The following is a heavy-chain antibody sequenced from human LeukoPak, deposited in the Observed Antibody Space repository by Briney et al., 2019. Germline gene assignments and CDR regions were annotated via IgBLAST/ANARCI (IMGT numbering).Heavy chain of an antibody. CDR1: GASVYSISAA. J-gene: IGHJ3*02. D-gene: IGHD2-8*01. V-gene: IGHV6-1*01. Sequence: SQTLSLTCAISGASVYSISAAWNWIRQSPSRGLEWLGRTYYRSKWYNDSAVSVKSRITINPDTSKNQFSLQLNSVTPEDTGVYYCARGPGVRMGAFDIRGQGTVVSVSS. CDR2: TYYRSKWYN. CDR3: ARGPGVRMGAFDI.